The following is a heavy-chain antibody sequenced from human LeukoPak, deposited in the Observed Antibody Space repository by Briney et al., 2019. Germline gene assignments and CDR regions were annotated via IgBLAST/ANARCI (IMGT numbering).Heavy chain of an antibody. Sequence: ASVKVSCKASGYTFSNYYMHWVRQAPAQGLEWMGWINPNSGGTNYAQKFQGRVTMTRDTSINTAYMELSRLRSDDTAVYYCARDRRLSGTNDRTAFDIWGQGTMVTVSS. CDR3: ARDRRLSGTNDRTAFDI. D-gene: IGHD1-7*01. CDR2: INPNSGGT. V-gene: IGHV1-2*02. J-gene: IGHJ3*02. CDR1: GYTFSNYY.